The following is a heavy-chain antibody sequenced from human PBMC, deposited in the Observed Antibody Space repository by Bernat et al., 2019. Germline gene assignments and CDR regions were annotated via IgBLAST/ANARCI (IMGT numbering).Heavy chain of an antibody. CDR1: GGSVSSGSYY. V-gene: IGHV4-61*01. Sequence: QVQLQESGPGLVKPSETLSLTCTVSGGSVSSGSYYWSWIRQPPGKGLEWMGYIYYSGSTNYNPSLKSRVTISVDTSKTQFSLKLSSVTAADTAVYYCARDQYGSSTSCYTGSEDAFDIWGQGTMVTVSS. D-gene: IGHD2-2*02. CDR3: ARDQYGSSTSCYTGSEDAFDI. CDR2: IYYSGST. J-gene: IGHJ3*02.